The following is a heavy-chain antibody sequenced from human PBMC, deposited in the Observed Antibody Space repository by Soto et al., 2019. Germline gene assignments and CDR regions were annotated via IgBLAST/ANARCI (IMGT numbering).Heavy chain of an antibody. CDR2: ISGSGGST. Sequence: EVQLLESGGGLVQPGGSLRLSCAASGFTFSSYAMSWVRQAPGKGLEWVSAISGSGGSTYYADSVKGRFTISRDNSKNTLYLQMISLRAEDTAVYYCAKGQLSSHYYYYGMDVWGQGTTVTVSS. CDR1: GFTFSSYA. CDR3: AKGQLSSHYYYYGMDV. D-gene: IGHD5-18*01. V-gene: IGHV3-23*01. J-gene: IGHJ6*02.